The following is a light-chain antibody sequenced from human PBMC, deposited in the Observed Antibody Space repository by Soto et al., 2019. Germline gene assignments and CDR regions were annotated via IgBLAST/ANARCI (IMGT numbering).Light chain of an antibody. J-gene: IGKJ1*01. Sequence: EIVIDQSPSTLSVSPGETAILSCRASQNIGSNLAWYQQRPGQAPRLLIYGASSRVTGIPARFSGSGSGTDFTLTISSLQSEDFAVYHCQQYFNWWTFGQGTKV. CDR1: QNIGSN. V-gene: IGKV3-15*01. CDR3: QQYFNWWT. CDR2: GAS.